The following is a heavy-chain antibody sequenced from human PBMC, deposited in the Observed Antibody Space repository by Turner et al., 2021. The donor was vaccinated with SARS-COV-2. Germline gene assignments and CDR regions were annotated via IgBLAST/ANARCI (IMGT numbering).Heavy chain of an antibody. Sequence: QVQLQESGPGLLKPSETLSLTCTVSGGSIRSYWSWIRQPAGRGPEWIGRIYSSGSSDYNPSLKSRVTMSVDTSKNQCSLKLTSVTAADTAVYYCARQFIRGGSYYWYFDLWGRGTLVTVSS. D-gene: IGHD1-26*01. CDR3: ARQFIRGGSYYWYFDL. CDR1: GGSIRSY. J-gene: IGHJ2*01. CDR2: IYSSGSS. V-gene: IGHV4-4*07.